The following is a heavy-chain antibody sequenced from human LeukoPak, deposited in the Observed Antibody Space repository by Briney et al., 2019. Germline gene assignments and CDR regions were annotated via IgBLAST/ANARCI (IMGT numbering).Heavy chain of an antibody. D-gene: IGHD2-2*01. J-gene: IGHJ3*02. Sequence: PSETLSLTCTVSGGSISSGGYYWSWIRQPPGKGLEWIWYIYHRGSTYYNPSLKSRVTISVDRSKNQFSLKLSSVTAADTAVYYCASKCSSTSCYEAFDIWGQGTMVTVSS. CDR3: ASKCSSTSCYEAFDI. V-gene: IGHV4-30-2*01. CDR2: IYHRGST. CDR1: GGSISSGGYY.